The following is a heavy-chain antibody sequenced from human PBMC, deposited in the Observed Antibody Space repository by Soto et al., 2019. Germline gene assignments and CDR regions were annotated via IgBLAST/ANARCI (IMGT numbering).Heavy chain of an antibody. D-gene: IGHD3-9*01. V-gene: IGHV3-11*01. J-gene: IGHJ4*02. CDR3: ARHPHPYYDILTGYYDPHYYFDY. Sequence: GGSLRLSCAASGFTFSDYYMSWIRQAPGKGLEWVSYISSSGSTIYYADSVKGRFTISRDNAKNSLYLQMNSLRAEDTAVYYCARHPHPYYDILTGYYDPHYYFDYWGQGTLVTVSS. CDR2: ISSSGSTI. CDR1: GFTFSDYY.